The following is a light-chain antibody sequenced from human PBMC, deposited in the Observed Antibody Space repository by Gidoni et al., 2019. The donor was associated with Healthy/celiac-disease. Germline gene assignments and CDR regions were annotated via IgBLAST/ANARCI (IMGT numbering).Light chain of an antibody. CDR2: GNS. CDR3: QSYDSSLSVWV. Sequence: QSVLTQPPSVSGAPGQRVPISCTGSSSNIGAGYDVHWYQQLPGTAPKLLIYGNSNRPSGVPDRFSGSKSGTSASLAITGLQAEDEADYYCQSYDSSLSVWVFGGGTKLTVL. J-gene: IGLJ3*02. V-gene: IGLV1-40*01. CDR1: SSNIGAGYD.